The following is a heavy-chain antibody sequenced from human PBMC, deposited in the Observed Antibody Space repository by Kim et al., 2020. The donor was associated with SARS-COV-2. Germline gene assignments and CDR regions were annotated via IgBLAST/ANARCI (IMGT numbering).Heavy chain of an antibody. CDR2: GTA. J-gene: IGHJ4*02. D-gene: IGHD6-6*01. Sequence: GTANYAKKFQGRVTITADESTSTAYMELSSLRSEDTAVYYCARAGGSSSYYWGQGTLVTVSS. CDR3: ARAGGSSSYY. V-gene: IGHV1-69*01.